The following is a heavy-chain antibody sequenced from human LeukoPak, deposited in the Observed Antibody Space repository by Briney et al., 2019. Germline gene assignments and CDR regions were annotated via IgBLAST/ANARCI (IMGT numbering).Heavy chain of an antibody. D-gene: IGHD6-6*01. J-gene: IGHJ4*02. Sequence: SETLSLTCTVSGGSISSSSYYWGWIRQPPGTGLEWIGSIYYSGSTYYNPSLKSRVTISVDTSKNQFSLKLSSVTAADTAVYYCARHEYSSSYRFDSWGQGTLVTVSS. V-gene: IGHV4-39*01. CDR3: ARHEYSSSYRFDS. CDR2: IYYSGST. CDR1: GGSISSSSYY.